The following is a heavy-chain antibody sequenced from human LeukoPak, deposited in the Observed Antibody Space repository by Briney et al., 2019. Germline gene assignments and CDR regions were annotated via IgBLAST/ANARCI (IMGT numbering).Heavy chain of an antibody. CDR3: AKNGDRGAYCTGGTCYPYFYYYMDV. V-gene: IGHV3-23*01. Sequence: GGSLRPPCAASGFTFSSYGMSWVRQAPGKGLEWVSAITATSSSTHDADSVQGRFTISRDNSKDTLYLQMNSLRAEDTAIYYCAKNGDRGAYCTGGTCYPYFYYYMDVWGKGTTVTI. CDR1: GFTFSSYG. J-gene: IGHJ6*03. CDR2: ITATSSST. D-gene: IGHD2-15*01.